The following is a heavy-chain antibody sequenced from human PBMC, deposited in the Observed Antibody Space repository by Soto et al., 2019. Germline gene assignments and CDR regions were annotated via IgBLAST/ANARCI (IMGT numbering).Heavy chain of an antibody. D-gene: IGHD3-10*01. CDR2: ISSSGGLT. V-gene: IGHV3-23*01. CDR3: AKVGFDFDY. Sequence: EVQLLESGGRLVLPGGSLRLSCAASGFTFTSSAMNWVRQAPGKGLEWVSGISSSGGLTYYADSVKGRFSISRDNSKNTLYLQMNSLRAEDTAVYYCAKVGFDFDYWGQGTLVTVSS. J-gene: IGHJ4*02. CDR1: GFTFTSSA.